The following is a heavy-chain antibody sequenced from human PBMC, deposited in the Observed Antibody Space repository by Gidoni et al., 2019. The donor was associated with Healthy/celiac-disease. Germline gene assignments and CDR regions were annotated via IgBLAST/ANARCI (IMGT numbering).Heavy chain of an antibody. CDR3: ARDRLNSYY. D-gene: IGHD1-7*01. CDR1: GFTFSSYW. J-gene: IGHJ4*02. V-gene: IGHV3-7*01. CDR2: IKQDGREK. Sequence: EVQLVESGGGLVQPGGSLRLSCAASGFTFSSYWMSWVRQAPGKGLEWVANIKQDGREKYYVDAVKGRFTISRDNAKNSLYLQRNSLRAEDTAVYYCARDRLNSYYWGQGTLVTVSS.